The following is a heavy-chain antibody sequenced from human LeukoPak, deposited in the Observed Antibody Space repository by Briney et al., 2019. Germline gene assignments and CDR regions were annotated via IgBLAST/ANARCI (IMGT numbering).Heavy chain of an antibody. J-gene: IGHJ3*01. CDR3: VKDASWAFDF. V-gene: IGHV3-30*02. Sequence: GGSLRLSCAASGFSFSTYGMHWVRQAPGKGLEWVTFMQYDGSEEYYADSVKGRFTISRDNSKSTLYLQMNSLRPEDTAVYYCVKDASWAFDFWGQGTTVTVSS. CDR2: MQYDGSEE. CDR1: GFSFSTYG.